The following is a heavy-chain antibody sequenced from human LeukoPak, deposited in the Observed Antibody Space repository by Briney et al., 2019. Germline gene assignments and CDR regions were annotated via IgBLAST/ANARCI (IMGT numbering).Heavy chain of an antibody. V-gene: IGHV4-59*01. J-gene: IGHJ4*02. Sequence: SETLSLTCTVSGGSISSYYWSWIRQPPGKGLEWIGYIYYSGSTKYNPSLQSRVTISVDTSKNQFSLKLSSVTAADTAVYYCAREYYYDSSGYYYFDYWGQGTLVTVSS. CDR1: GGSISSYY. CDR2: IYYSGST. D-gene: IGHD3-22*01. CDR3: AREYYYDSSGYYYFDY.